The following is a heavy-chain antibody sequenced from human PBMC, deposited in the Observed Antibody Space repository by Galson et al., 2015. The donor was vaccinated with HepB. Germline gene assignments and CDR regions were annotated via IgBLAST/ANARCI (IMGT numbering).Heavy chain of an antibody. J-gene: IGHJ5*02. V-gene: IGHV3-73*01. Sequence: SLRLSCAASGFTSSGSAIHWVRQASGKGPEWVGRIRSKANNYATTYVASLKGRFIISRDDSKNTAYLHMNSLKIEDTAVYYCFRSGDLSGYSSTWGQGTWSPSPQ. D-gene: IGHD6-13*01. CDR3: FRSGDLSGYSST. CDR2: IRSKANNYAT. CDR1: GFTSSGSA.